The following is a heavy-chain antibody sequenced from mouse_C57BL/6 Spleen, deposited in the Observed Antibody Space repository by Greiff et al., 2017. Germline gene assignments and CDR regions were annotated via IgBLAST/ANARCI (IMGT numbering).Heavy chain of an antibody. CDR3: ARACSLGRSPHFDD. Sequence: QVQLQQSDAELVKPGASVKISCKASGYTFTDHSIPWMKQRPEQGLEWIGYIYPTDGRTNYNEKFKGKATLTVDKSSSTAYMQLTSLTSEDSAVFFCARACSLGRSPHFDDWGKGTTLTAS. CDR1: GYTFTDHS. CDR2: IYPTDGRT. J-gene: IGHJ2*01. V-gene: IGHV1-78*01. D-gene: IGHD4-1*01.